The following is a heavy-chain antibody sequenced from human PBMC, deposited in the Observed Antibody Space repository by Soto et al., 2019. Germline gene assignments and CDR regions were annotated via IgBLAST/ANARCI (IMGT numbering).Heavy chain of an antibody. CDR2: INPRSGGT. CDR1: GYPFTVYY. V-gene: IGHV1-2*02. Sequence: GGSVKVYFQASGYPFTVYYMHLVRQAAGQGLEWMGWINPRSGGTIYPQKFQGRVTMTWDTSISTAYMALTRLRSDDTAVYYCARDLAKGGGSAGFDYWGQGTLVTVSS. D-gene: IGHD1-26*01. CDR3: ARDLAKGGGSAGFDY. J-gene: IGHJ4*02.